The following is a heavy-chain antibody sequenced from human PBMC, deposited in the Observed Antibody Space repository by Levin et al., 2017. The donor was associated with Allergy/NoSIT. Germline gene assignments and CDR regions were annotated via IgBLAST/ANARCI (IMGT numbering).Heavy chain of an antibody. V-gene: IGHV3-74*01. CDR3: ARDLVPMVRGVSLSYYYYYGMDV. D-gene: IGHD3-10*01. Sequence: PVGSLRLSCAASGFTFSSYWMHWVRQAPGKGLVWVSRINSDGSSTSYADSVKGRFTISRDNAKNTLYLQMNSLRAEDTAVYYCARDLVPMVRGVSLSYYYYYGMDVWGQGTTVTVSS. CDR1: GFTFSSYW. J-gene: IGHJ6*02. CDR2: INSDGSST.